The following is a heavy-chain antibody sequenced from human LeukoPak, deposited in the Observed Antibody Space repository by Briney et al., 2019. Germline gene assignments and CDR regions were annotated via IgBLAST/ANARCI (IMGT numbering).Heavy chain of an antibody. CDR2: ISSSSSYI. CDR3: ARHSRTAPTSPFGY. V-gene: IGHV3-21*01. D-gene: IGHD1-14*01. J-gene: IGHJ4*02. CDR1: GFTFSSYS. Sequence: GGSLRLSCAASGFTFSSYSMNWVRQAPGKGLEWVSSISSSSSYIYYADSVKGRFTISRDNAKNSLYLQMNSLRAEDTAVYYCARHSRTAPTSPFGYWGQGTLVTVSS.